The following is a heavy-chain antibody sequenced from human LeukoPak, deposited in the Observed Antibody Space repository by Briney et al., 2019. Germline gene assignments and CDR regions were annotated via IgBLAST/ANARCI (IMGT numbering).Heavy chain of an antibody. CDR2: IYHSGST. V-gene: IGHV4-4*02. CDR3: ARVWNYYDSSGYRAFDI. Sequence: SETLSLTCAVSGGSISSSNWWSWVRQPPGKGLEWIGEIYHSGSTNYNPSLKSRVTISVDTSKNQFSLKLSSVTAADTAVYYCARVWNYYDSSGYRAFDIWGQGTMVTVSS. D-gene: IGHD3-22*01. J-gene: IGHJ3*02. CDR1: GGSISSSNW.